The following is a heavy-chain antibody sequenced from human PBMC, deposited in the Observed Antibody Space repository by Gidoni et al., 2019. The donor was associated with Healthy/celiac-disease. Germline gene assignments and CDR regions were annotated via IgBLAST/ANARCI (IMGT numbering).Heavy chain of an antibody. CDR2: IIPIFGTA. CDR1: GGTFRSYA. Sequence: QVQLVQSGAEVKKPGSSVKVSCKASGGTFRSYAISWVRQAPGQGLEWMGGIIPIFGTANYAQKFQGRVTITADESTSTAYMELSSLRSEDTAVYYCARLFMGGYVISEYFQHWGQGTLVTVSS. J-gene: IGHJ1*01. D-gene: IGHD3-16*01. CDR3: ARLFMGGYVISEYFQH. V-gene: IGHV1-69*01.